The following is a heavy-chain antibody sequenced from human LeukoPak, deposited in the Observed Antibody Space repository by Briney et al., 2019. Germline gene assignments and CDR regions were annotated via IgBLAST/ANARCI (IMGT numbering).Heavy chain of an antibody. V-gene: IGHV1-18*01. D-gene: IGHD2-15*01. CDR1: GYTFTSDG. Sequence: ASVKVSCEASGYTFTSDGISRVRQAPGQGLEWMGWISAYNGNRNYAQKVEGRVTMTTDTSTNTAYMELRSLRSDDTALYYCARGYCSGGSCYWFDPWGQGTLVTVSS. J-gene: IGHJ5*02. CDR3: ARGYCSGGSCYWFDP. CDR2: ISAYNGNR.